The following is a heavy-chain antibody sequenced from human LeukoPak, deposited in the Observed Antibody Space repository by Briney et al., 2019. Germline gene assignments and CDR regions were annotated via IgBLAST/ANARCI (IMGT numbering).Heavy chain of an antibody. D-gene: IGHD2-2*01. J-gene: IGHJ1*01. CDR1: GGSISSYY. V-gene: IGHV4-4*07. Sequence: SETLSLTRTVSGGSISSYYWSWIRQPAGKGLEWIGRIYTSGSTNYNPSPKSRVTISVDTSKNQFSLKLSSVTAADTAVYYCARHMYCSSTSCYGVYFQHWGQGTLVTVSS. CDR2: IYTSGST. CDR3: ARHMYCSSTSCYGVYFQH.